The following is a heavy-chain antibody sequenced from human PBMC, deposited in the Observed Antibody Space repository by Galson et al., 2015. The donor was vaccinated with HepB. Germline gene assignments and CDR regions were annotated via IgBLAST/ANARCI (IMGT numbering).Heavy chain of an antibody. CDR1: GHTFSSFG. D-gene: IGHD3-22*01. J-gene: IGHJ4*02. CDR3: ARGHYYDSSGPTFDF. V-gene: IGHV1-18*04. CDR2: ISPNNINT. Sequence: SVKVSCKASGHTFSSFGYSWVRQAPGQGLEWMGWISPNNINTNYAQKFQGRLTVTTDRLSTTTYLELRSLRSDDTAVYYCARGHYYDSSGPTFDFWGQGTLVIVSS.